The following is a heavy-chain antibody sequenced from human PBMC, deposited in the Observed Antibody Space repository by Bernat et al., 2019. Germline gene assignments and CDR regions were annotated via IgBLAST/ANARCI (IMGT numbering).Heavy chain of an antibody. CDR2: INHSGST. V-gene: IGHV4-34*01. CDR1: GGSFSGYY. J-gene: IGHJ5*02. Sequence: QVQLQQWGAGLLKPSETLSLTCAVYGGSFSGYYWSWIRQPPGKGLEWIGEINHSGSTNYNPSLKSRVTISVDTSKNQFSLKLSSVTAADTAVYYCARGRGEYQLLSYIQFLEWLPNWFDPWGQGTLVTVSS. CDR3: ARGRGEYQLLSYIQFLEWLPNWFDP. D-gene: IGHD3-3*01.